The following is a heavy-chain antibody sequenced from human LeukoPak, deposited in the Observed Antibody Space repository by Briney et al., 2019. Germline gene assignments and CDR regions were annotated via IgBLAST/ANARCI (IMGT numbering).Heavy chain of an antibody. CDR1: RGTFSSYA. Sequence: SVKVSCKASRGTFSSYAISWVRQAPGQALECMGGIIPIFGTANYAQKFQGRVTITADECTSTAYMELSSLRSEDTAVYYCARVGGVDTAMVLDYWGQGTLVTVSS. V-gene: IGHV1-69*13. CDR3: ARVGGVDTAMVLDY. J-gene: IGHJ4*02. D-gene: IGHD5-18*01. CDR2: IIPIFGTA.